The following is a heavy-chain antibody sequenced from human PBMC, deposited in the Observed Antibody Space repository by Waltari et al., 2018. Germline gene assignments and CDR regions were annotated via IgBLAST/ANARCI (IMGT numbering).Heavy chain of an antibody. CDR2: SSGSGDNT. J-gene: IGHJ3*01. D-gene: IGHD3-10*01. CDR3: AKDAMLRGIISTYSFDV. CDR1: GFTFTNFA. Sequence: EVQLLQSGGGFVQPGGSLGLSCEASGFTFTNFAMRWGGQAPGEGRKGVSESSGSGDNTYYADSVKGRFTISRDNSRNTLYLQLTSLRAEDTAVYYCAKDAMLRGIISTYSFDVWGQGTTVAVSS. V-gene: IGHV3-23*01.